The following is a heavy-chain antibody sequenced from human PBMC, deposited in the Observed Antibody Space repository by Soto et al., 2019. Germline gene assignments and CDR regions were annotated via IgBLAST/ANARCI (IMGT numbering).Heavy chain of an antibody. CDR3: ARGRASGSYYLLDY. J-gene: IGHJ4*02. CDR1: GNTSTSYD. D-gene: IGHD3-10*01. CDR2: INPNSGNI. V-gene: IGHV1-8*01. Sequence: ASVKVSCKASGNTSTSYDINWVRQATGHGLEWMGWINPNSGNIGYAQKFQGRVTMTRDTAIRTAYMEVSRLRSDDTAVYYCARGRASGSYYLLDYWGQGTLVTVSS.